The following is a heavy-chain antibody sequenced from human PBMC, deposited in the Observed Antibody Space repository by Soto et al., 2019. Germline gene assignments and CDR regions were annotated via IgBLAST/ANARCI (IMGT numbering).Heavy chain of an antibody. CDR1: GDSVSSDSAA. J-gene: IGHJ6*03. D-gene: IGHD1-7*01. CDR2: TYHRSRWYN. CDR3: AGTTSHQWYYMDV. Sequence: SQTLSLTCAISGDSVSSDSAAWNWIRLSPSRGLEWLARTYHRSRWYNDYAVSVRSRITVNPDTSKNQFSLQLTSVTPEDTAVYYCAGTTSHQWYYMDVWGKGTTVTVSS. V-gene: IGHV6-1*01.